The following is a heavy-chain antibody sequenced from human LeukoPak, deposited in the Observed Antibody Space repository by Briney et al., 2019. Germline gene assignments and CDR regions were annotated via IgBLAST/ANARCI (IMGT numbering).Heavy chain of an antibody. CDR3: AREIAVAATHAFDY. J-gene: IGHJ4*02. CDR2: IIPILGIA. CDR1: GGTFSSYA. V-gene: IGHV1-69*04. D-gene: IGHD6-19*01. Sequence: GASVKVSCKASGGTFSSYAISWVRQAPGQGLEWMGRIIPILGIANYAQKFQGRVTITADKSTSTAYMELSSLRAEDTAFYYCAREIAVAATHAFDYWGQGTLVIVSS.